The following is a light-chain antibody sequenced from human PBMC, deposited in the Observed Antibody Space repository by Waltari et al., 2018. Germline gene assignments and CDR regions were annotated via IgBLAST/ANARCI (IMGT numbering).Light chain of an antibody. Sequence: DIEMTKVPSSLSASVGDRVTITCRASQSTSGYLNWYQHKRGKAPSLLIFAASSLQSGAPPRFSGSGAGTDFTLTISSLQPEDFATYYCQQSSITPKTFGQRTRLQIK. J-gene: IGKJ5*01. CDR3: QQSSITPKT. CDR2: AAS. CDR1: QSTSGY. V-gene: IGKV1-39*01.